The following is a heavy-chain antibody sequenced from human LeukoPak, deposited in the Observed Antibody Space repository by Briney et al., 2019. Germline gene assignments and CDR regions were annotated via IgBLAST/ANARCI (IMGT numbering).Heavy chain of an antibody. CDR1: GFTFDDYA. CDR3: AKDSRGATGGFDY. D-gene: IGHD1-26*01. CDR2: ISWNSGSI. V-gene: IGHV3-9*01. J-gene: IGHJ4*02. Sequence: GGSLRLSCAASGFTFDDYAMHWVRQAPGKGLEWVSGISWNSGSIGYADSVKGRFTISRDNAKNSLYLQMNSLRAEDTALYYCAKDSRGATGGFDYWGQGTLVIVSS.